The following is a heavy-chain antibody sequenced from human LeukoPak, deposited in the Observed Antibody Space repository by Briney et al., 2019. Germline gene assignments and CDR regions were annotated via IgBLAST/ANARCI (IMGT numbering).Heavy chain of an antibody. CDR3: AREGFSALGSGYYSLDY. D-gene: IGHD3-3*01. CDR2: IIPIFGTA. J-gene: IGHJ4*02. V-gene: IGHV1-69*13. CDR1: GGTFSSYA. Sequence: SVKVSCKASGGTFSSYAISWARQAPGQGLEWMGGIIPIFGTANYAQKFQGRVTITADESTSTAYMELSSLRSEDTAVYYCAREGFSALGSGYYSLDYWGQGTLVTVSS.